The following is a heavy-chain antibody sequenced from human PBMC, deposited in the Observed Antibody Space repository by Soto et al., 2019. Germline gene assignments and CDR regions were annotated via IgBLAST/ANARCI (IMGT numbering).Heavy chain of an antibody. V-gene: IGHV1-8*01. Sequence: ASVKVSCKASGYTFTSYDINWVRQATGQGLEWMGWMNPNSGNTGYAQKFQGRVTMTRNTSISTAYMELSSLRSEDTAVYYCSRGSTVPPGAFHYWCPGPLVTVSS. CDR3: SRGSTVPPGAFHY. CDR2: MNPNSGNT. D-gene: IGHD2-2*01. CDR1: GYTFTSYD. J-gene: IGHJ4*02.